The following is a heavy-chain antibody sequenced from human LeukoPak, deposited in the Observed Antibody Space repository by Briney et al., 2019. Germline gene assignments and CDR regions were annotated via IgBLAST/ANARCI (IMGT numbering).Heavy chain of an antibody. CDR3: ARDSMAAFYFDY. CDR1: GFTFSSYW. Sequence: GGSLRLSCTAPGFTFSSYWMSWVRQAPGKGLEWVANIKQDGSEKYYVDSVKGRFTISRDNAKNSLSLQMNSLRAEDTAVYYCARDSMAAFYFDYWGQGTLVTVSS. CDR2: IKQDGSEK. J-gene: IGHJ4*02. D-gene: IGHD2/OR15-2a*01. V-gene: IGHV3-7*01.